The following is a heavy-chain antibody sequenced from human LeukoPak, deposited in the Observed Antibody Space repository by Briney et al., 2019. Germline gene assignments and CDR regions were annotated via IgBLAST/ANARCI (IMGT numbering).Heavy chain of an antibody. CDR2: ISSSSSYI. Sequence: GGSLRLSCAASGFTFSSYSMTWVRQAPGKGLEWVSSISSSSSYIYYADSVKGRFTISRDNAKNSLYLQMNSLRAEDTAVYYCARDGEATGTLFDYWGQGTLVTVSS. J-gene: IGHJ4*02. V-gene: IGHV3-21*01. CDR3: ARDGEATGTLFDY. CDR1: GFTFSSYS. D-gene: IGHD5-12*01.